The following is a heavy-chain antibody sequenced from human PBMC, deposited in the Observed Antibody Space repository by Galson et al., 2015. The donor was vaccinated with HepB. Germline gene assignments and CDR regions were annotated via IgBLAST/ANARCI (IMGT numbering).Heavy chain of an antibody. D-gene: IGHD3-10*01. CDR2: IKEDGSEK. CDR1: GFNFSTFW. J-gene: IGHJ4*02. Sequence: CAVSGFNFSTFWMTWVRQTPGKGLEWVANIKEDGSEKDYVDSVKGRFTISRDNAKNSLSLQMNRLRADDTAVYYCARVDYYYKSGLFDYWGQGTHIAVSS. V-gene: IGHV3-7*03. CDR3: ARVDYYYKSGLFDY.